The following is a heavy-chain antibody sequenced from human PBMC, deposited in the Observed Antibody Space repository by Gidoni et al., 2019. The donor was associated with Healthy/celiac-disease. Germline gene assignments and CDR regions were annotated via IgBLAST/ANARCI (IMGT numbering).Heavy chain of an antibody. CDR1: GGSFSGYY. Sequence: QVQLQQWGAGLLKPSETLSLTCAVYGGSFSGYYWSWIRQPPGKGLEWIGEINHRGSTNYNPSLKSRVTISVDTSKNQFSLKLSSVTAADTAVYYCARGAVAGEKIDYWGQGTLVTVSS. D-gene: IGHD6-19*01. CDR3: ARGAVAGEKIDY. V-gene: IGHV4-34*01. CDR2: INHRGST. J-gene: IGHJ4*02.